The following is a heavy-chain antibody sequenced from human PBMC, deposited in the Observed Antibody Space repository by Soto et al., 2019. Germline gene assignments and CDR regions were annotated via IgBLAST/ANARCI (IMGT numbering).Heavy chain of an antibody. D-gene: IGHD6-19*01. CDR3: ARGRKRYSSGWYDKLDY. Sequence: SETLSLTCAVYGGSFSGYYWSWIRQPPGKGLEWIGEINHSGSTNYNPSLKSRVTISVDTSKNQFSLKLSSVTAADTAVYYCARGRKRYSSGWYDKLDYWGQGTLVTVSS. J-gene: IGHJ4*02. V-gene: IGHV4-34*01. CDR1: GGSFSGYY. CDR2: INHSGST.